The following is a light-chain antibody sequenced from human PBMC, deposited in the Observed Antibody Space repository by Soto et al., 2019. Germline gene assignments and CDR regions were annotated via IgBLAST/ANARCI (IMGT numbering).Light chain of an antibody. CDR2: SAS. Sequence: DIQMTQSPSSLSASVGDRVTITCRASQGISNFLAWSQQKAGTVPKLLIYSASTLQSGFPSRFSGSGSVTDFTLTISNLQPEDVATYYCQTYSSVPVTFGQETRLEIK. V-gene: IGKV1-27*01. CDR1: QGISNF. CDR3: QTYSSVPVT. J-gene: IGKJ5*01.